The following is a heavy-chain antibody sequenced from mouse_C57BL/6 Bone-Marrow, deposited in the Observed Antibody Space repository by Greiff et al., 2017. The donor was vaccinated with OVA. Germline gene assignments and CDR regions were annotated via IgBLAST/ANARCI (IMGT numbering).Heavy chain of an antibody. V-gene: IGHV5-12*01. CDR2: ISNGGGST. J-gene: IGHJ3*01. Sequence: EVHLVESGGGLVQPGGSLKLSCAASGFTFSDYYMYWVRQTPEKRLEWVAYISNGGGSTYYPDTVKGRFTISRDNAKNTLYLQMSRLKSEDTARYYCAIPLFAYWGQGTLVTVSA. CDR1: GFTFSDYY. CDR3: AIPLFAY.